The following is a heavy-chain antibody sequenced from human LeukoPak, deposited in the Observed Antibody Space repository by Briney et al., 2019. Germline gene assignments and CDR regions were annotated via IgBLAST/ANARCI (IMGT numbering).Heavy chain of an antibody. D-gene: IGHD4-23*01. J-gene: IGHJ4*02. Sequence: ASVKVSRKASGGTFSSYAISWVRQAPGQGLEWMGRIIPILGIANYAQKFQGRVTITADKSTSTAYMELSSLRSEDTAVYYCARDYGGNSGGPTFDYWGQGTLVTVSS. CDR2: IIPILGIA. CDR1: GGTFSSYA. V-gene: IGHV1-69*04. CDR3: ARDYGGNSGGPTFDY.